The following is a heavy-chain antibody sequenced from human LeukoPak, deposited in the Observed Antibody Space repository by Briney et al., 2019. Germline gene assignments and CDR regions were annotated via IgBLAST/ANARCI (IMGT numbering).Heavy chain of an antibody. Sequence: GGSLRLSCAASGFTVSSNYMSLVRQAPGKGLEWVSVIYSGGSTYYADSVKGRFTISRDNSKNTLYLQMNSLRAEDTAVYYCAREREAGSGFDYWGQGTLVTVSS. J-gene: IGHJ4*02. CDR2: IYSGGST. CDR3: AREREAGSGFDY. D-gene: IGHD1-26*01. CDR1: GFTVSSNY. V-gene: IGHV3-66*01.